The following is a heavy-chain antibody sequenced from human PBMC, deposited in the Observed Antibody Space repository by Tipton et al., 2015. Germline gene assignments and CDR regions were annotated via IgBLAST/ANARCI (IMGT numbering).Heavy chain of an antibody. Sequence: WVRQPPGKGLEWIGSLSYSGKTDYNPPLRSRVTISVDTSKNQFSLRLSSVTAADTAVYYCARDLEHGMDVWGHGTTVTVSS. CDR2: LSYSGKT. D-gene: IGHD5-24*01. V-gene: IGHV4-39*02. J-gene: IGHJ6*02. CDR3: ARDLEHGMDV.